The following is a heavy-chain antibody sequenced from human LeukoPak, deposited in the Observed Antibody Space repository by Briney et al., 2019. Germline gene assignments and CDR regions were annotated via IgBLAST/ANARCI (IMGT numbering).Heavy chain of an antibody. CDR3: ARGRSDYYDSSGHYFDY. J-gene: IGHJ4*02. CDR1: GYSISNGYY. V-gene: IGHV4-38-2*02. D-gene: IGHD3-22*01. Sequence: KPSETLSLTCTVSGYSISNGYYWGWIRQPPGKGLEWIGSFYHSGSTYYNPSLKSRVTISVDTSKNQFSLRLSSVTAADTAVYYCARGRSDYYDSSGHYFDYWGQGTLVTVSS. CDR2: FYHSGST.